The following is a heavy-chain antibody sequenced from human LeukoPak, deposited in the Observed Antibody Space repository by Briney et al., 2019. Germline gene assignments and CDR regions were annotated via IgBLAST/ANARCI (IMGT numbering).Heavy chain of an antibody. D-gene: IGHD6-13*01. V-gene: IGHV3-9*01. Sequence: GGSLRLSCAASGFTFDDYAMHWVRQAPGKGLEWVSGISWNSGSIGYADSVKGRFTISRDNAKNSLYLQMNSLRAEDTALYYCAKGVPFATAGTWYYFDYWGQGTLVTVSS. CDR2: ISWNSGSI. CDR3: AKGVPFATAGTWYYFDY. CDR1: GFTFDDYA. J-gene: IGHJ4*02.